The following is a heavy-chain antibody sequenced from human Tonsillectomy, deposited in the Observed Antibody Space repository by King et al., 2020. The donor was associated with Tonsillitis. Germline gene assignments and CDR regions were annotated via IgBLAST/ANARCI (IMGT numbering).Heavy chain of an antibody. D-gene: IGHD2-21*02. CDR1: GFTFSSYA. Sequence: VQLVESGGGLVQPGGSLRLSCAASGFTFSSYAMSWVRQAPGKGLEWVSIIHSDGSITRYADSVKGRFIISRDNSRNTLYLQMNSLRGEDTAVYYCARPRCGGDCSLGYYFDYGGQGTLVTVSS. CDR2: IHSDGSIT. J-gene: IGHJ4*02. CDR3: ARPRCGGDCSLGYYFDY. V-gene: IGHV3-23*03.